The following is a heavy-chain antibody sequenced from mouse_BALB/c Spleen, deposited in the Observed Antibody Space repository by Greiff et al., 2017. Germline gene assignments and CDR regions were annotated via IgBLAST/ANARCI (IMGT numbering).Heavy chain of an antibody. CDR2: ISSGSSTI. Sequence: EVKLVESGGGLVQPGGSRKLSCAASGFTFSSFGMHWVRQAPEKGLEWVAYISSGSSTIYYADTVKGRFTISRDNPKNTLFLQMTSLRSEDTAMYYCARSHGRAMDYWGQGTSVTVSS. CDR1: GFTFSSFG. CDR3: ARSHGRAMDY. V-gene: IGHV5-17*02. J-gene: IGHJ4*01.